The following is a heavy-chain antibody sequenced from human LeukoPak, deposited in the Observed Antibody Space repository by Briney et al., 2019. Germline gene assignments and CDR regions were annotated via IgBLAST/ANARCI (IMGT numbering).Heavy chain of an antibody. CDR2: ISDSGGST. CDR1: GFTFSSYA. V-gene: IGHV3-23*01. CDR3: AKPKAGYCSGGSCYYDY. D-gene: IGHD2-15*01. J-gene: IGHJ4*02. Sequence: PGGSLRLSCAASGFTFSSYAMTWVRQAPGKGLEWVSAISDSGGSTYYADSVKGRFTISRDNSKNTLYLQMNSLRAEDTAVYYCAKPKAGYCSGGSCYYDYWGQGTLVTVSS.